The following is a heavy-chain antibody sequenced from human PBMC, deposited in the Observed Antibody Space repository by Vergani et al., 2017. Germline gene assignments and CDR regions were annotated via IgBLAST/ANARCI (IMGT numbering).Heavy chain of an antibody. J-gene: IGHJ4*02. V-gene: IGHV4-59*01. CDR3: ARSIVSRNPPDYFDN. CDR1: GGSLSGYY. CDR2: VEDSGYF. D-gene: IGHD1-14*01. Sequence: QVQLQESGPGLVRPSETLPLTCTVSGGSLSGYYWNWIRQTPGEGLGWIGYVEDSGYFNYNPSLKTPVSMSSDTSNNQFSLMLSSVTVADTAVYYCARSIVSRNPPDYFDNWGQGTLVTVSS.